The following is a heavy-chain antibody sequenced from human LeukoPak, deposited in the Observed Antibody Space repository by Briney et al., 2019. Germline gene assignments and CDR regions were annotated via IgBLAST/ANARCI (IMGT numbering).Heavy chain of an antibody. CDR2: INSSSSYI. CDR3: ARAHNWKYGTFDY. Sequence: GGSLRLSCAASGFTFSSYSMNWVRQAPGKGLEWVSCINSSSSYIYYADSVKGRFTISRDNAKNSLYLQMNSLRAEDTAVYYCARAHNWKYGTFDYWGQGTLVTVSS. D-gene: IGHD1-7*01. J-gene: IGHJ4*02. V-gene: IGHV3-21*01. CDR1: GFTFSSYS.